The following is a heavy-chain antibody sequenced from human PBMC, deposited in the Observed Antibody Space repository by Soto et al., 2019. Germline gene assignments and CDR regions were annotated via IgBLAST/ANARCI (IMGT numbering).Heavy chain of an antibody. CDR1: GYSISSGYY. CDR2: IYHSGST. Sequence: SETLSLTCTVSGYSISSGYYWGWIRQPPGKGLEWIGSIYHSGSTYYNPSLKSRVTISVDTSKNQFSLKLSSVTAADTAVYYCARVRAAAVEWNWFDPWGQGTLVTVSS. D-gene: IGHD6-13*01. V-gene: IGHV4-38-2*02. J-gene: IGHJ5*02. CDR3: ARVRAAAVEWNWFDP.